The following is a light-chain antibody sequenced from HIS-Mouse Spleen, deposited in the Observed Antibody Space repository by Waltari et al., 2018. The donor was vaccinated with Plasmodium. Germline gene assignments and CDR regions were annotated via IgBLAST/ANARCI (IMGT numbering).Light chain of an antibody. Sequence: SYELTQPPSVSVSPGQTARITCSGDALPKQYAYWYQQKSGQAPGRVIYEDSKRPSGIPERFSGSMSGTMATLSISGAQVEDEADYYCYSTDSSGNHRVFGGGTKLTVL. V-gene: IGLV3-10*01. CDR3: YSTDSSGNHRV. CDR2: EDS. J-gene: IGLJ3*02. CDR1: ALPKQY.